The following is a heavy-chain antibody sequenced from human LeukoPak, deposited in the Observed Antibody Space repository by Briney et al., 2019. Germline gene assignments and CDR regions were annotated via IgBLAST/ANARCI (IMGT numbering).Heavy chain of an antibody. V-gene: IGHV4-61*02. Sequence: SQTLSLTSTVPGGSISSGSYYWRWLRQPAGKGLEWIGRIYTSGSTNYNPSLKSRVTISVDTSKNQFSLKLTSVTAADTAVYYCARDGVNTMVRGADGFDPWGQGTLVTVSS. J-gene: IGHJ5*02. CDR3: ARDGVNTMVRGADGFDP. CDR1: GGSISSGSYY. CDR2: IYTSGST. D-gene: IGHD3-10*01.